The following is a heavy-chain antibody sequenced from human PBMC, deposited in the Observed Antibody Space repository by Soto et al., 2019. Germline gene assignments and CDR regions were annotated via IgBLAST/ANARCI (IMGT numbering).Heavy chain of an antibody. CDR1: GFTFSIYG. D-gene: IGHD6-19*01. J-gene: IGHJ4*02. V-gene: IGHV3-23*01. CDR2: ISGSGGST. CDR3: AKRDQQC. Sequence: EAQLLESGGDLVQSGGSLRLSCAASGFTFSIYGMTWVRQAPGKGLEWVSAISGSGGSTYYADSVKGRFTISRDNSNNTLYLQMNSLRVEDTAVYYCAKRDQQCWGQGTLVTVSP.